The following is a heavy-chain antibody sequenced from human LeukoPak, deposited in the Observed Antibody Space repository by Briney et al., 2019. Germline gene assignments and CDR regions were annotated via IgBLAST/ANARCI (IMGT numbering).Heavy chain of an antibody. Sequence: PSETLSLTCTGSGASIRNYYWSWIRQTPEKGLEWMGHIHSSGGSSYYPSLKSRLTLSIDTSRNQLSLKLPSVTAADTAVYFCARLGSYHDFWGQGALVTVSS. D-gene: IGHD1-26*01. V-gene: IGHV4-4*09. CDR2: IHSSGGS. CDR1: GASIRNYY. CDR3: ARLGSYHDF. J-gene: IGHJ4*02.